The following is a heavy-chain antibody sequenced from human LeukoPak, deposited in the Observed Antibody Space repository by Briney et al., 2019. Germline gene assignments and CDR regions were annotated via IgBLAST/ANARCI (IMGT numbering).Heavy chain of an antibody. CDR2: INHSGST. J-gene: IGHJ4*02. CDR1: GGSFSGYY. D-gene: IGHD3-16*01. V-gene: IGHV4-34*01. Sequence: SETLSLTCAVYGGSFSGYYWSWIRQPPGKGLEWIGEINHSGSTNYNPSLKSRVTISVDTSKNQFSLKLSSVTAADTAVYYCARGRGNDPFDYWGQGTLVTVSS. CDR3: ARGRGNDPFDY.